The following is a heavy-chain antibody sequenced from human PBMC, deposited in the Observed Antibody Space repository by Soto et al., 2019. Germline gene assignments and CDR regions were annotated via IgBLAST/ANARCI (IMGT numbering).Heavy chain of an antibody. J-gene: IGHJ4*02. CDR3: ARGYIAAAATYYFDY. CDR1: GGSFSGYY. Sequence: PSETLSLTCAVYGGSFSGYYWSWIRQPPGKGLEWIGEINHSGSTNYNPSLKSRVTISVDTSKNPFSLKLSSVTAADTAVYYCARGYIAAAATYYFDYWGQGTLVTVSS. V-gene: IGHV4-34*01. D-gene: IGHD6-13*01. CDR2: INHSGST.